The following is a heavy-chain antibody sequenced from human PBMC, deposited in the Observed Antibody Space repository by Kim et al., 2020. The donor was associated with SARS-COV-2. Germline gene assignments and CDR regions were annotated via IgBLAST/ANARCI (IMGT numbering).Heavy chain of an antibody. CDR1: GGSISSGGYY. J-gene: IGHJ3*02. CDR2: IYYSGST. V-gene: IGHV4-31*03. Sequence: SETLSLTCTVSGGSISSGGYYWSWIRQHPGKGLEWIGYIYYSGSTYYNPSLKSRVTISVDTSKNQFSLKLSSVTAADTAVYYCARGCRELVVVPAAMSFDIWGQGTMVTVSS. CDR3: ARGCRELVVVPAAMSFDI. D-gene: IGHD2-2*01.